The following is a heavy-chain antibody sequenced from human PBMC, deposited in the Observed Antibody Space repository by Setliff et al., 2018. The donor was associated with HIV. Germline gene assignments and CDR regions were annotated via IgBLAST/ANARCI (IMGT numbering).Heavy chain of an antibody. CDR2: INEDGSKK. V-gene: IGHV3-7*01. J-gene: IGHJ4*02. Sequence: GGSLRLSCAASGFSFSAHCMDWVRQAPGKGLEWVANINEDGSKKNYVDSVKGRLTISRDNAKNSLYLQINSLRAEDTAVYYCARDYGSGTYTSLAYWGQGTLVTVSS. CDR1: GFSFSAHC. D-gene: IGHD3-10*01. CDR3: ARDYGSGTYTSLAY.